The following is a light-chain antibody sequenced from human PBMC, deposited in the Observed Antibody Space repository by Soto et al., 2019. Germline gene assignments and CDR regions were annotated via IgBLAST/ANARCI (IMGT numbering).Light chain of an antibody. CDR2: AAS. V-gene: IGKV1-9*01. CDR3: QQGNSYPLT. J-gene: IGKJ4*01. Sequence: DIQLTQSPSFLSASVGDRVTITCRASQDISSYLAWYQQKPGKAPKLLIYAASTLQGGVPSTFSGSGSGTEFTLTISSLQPEDSATYYCQQGNSYPLTFGGGTKVEIK. CDR1: QDISSY.